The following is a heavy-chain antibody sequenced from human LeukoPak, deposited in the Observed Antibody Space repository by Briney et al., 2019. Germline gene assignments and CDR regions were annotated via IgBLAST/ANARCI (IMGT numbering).Heavy chain of an antibody. CDR1: GFTFSSDA. CDR3: AKARARYGDYFDY. CDR2: ISDSGGST. Sequence: PGGSLRLSCAASGFTFSSDAMSWVRQAQGNGLEWVAAISDSGGSTHYADSVKGRFSISRDNSKNTLYLQMNSLRAEDTAVYYCAKARARYGDYFDYWGQGTLVTVSS. V-gene: IGHV3-23*01. J-gene: IGHJ4*02. D-gene: IGHD4-17*01.